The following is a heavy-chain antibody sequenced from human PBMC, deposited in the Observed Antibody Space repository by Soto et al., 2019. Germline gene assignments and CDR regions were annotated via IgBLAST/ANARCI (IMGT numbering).Heavy chain of an antibody. CDR1: GFTFSTYA. J-gene: IGHJ4*02. Sequence: GGSLRLSCAASGFTFSTYAMTWVRQSPGKGLEWVSALAPSGGTSYYADSVKGRFTISRDNSKYTLYLQMNTLEAGDTAVYYCAKGSSSSRPYYFDYWGQGALVTVSS. V-gene: IGHV3-23*01. CDR3: AKGSSSSRPYYFDY. CDR2: LAPSGGTS. D-gene: IGHD2-2*01.